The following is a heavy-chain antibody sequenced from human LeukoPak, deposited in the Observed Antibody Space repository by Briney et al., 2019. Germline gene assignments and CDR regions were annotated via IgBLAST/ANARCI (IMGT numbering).Heavy chain of an antibody. D-gene: IGHD2-2*01. J-gene: IGHJ4*02. V-gene: IGHV3-20*04. CDR2: INWSGGST. CDR1: GFAFDEHG. CDR3: ARAPITSPFYFDY. Sequence: PGGSLRLPCTACGFAFDEHGMSWVRHVPGRGLEWVSGINWSGGSTGYADPLRGRFTISRDNAKNSLYLQMDSLRAEDTALYYCARAPITSPFYFDYWGQGTLVTVSS.